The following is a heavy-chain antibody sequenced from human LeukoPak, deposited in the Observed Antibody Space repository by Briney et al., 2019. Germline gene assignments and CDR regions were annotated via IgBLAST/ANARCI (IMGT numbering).Heavy chain of an antibody. CDR1: GYSISSGYY. CDR3: ARVPYYYYYMDV. J-gene: IGHJ6*03. CDR2: IYHSGST. V-gene: IGHV4-38-2*02. Sequence: SETLSLTCTVSGYSISSGYYWGWIRQPPGKGLEWIGSIYHSGSTYYNPSLKSRVTISVDTSKNQFSLKLSSVTAADTAVYYCARVPYYYYYMDVWGKGTTVTISS.